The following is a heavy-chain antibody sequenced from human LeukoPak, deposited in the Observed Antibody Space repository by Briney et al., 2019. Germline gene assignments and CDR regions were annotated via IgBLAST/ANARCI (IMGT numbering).Heavy chain of an antibody. CDR3: VKDRPCDTCKPMDA. J-gene: IGHJ6*02. V-gene: IGHV4-4*07. CDR1: GGSISSYY. Sequence: SETLSLTCTVSGGSISSYYWSWIRQPAGKGLEWIGRIYTSGSTNYNPSLKSRVTMSVDTSKNQFSLKLSSVTAADTAIYYCVKDRPCDTCKPMDAWGQGTTV. CDR2: IYTSGST. D-gene: IGHD2-21*01.